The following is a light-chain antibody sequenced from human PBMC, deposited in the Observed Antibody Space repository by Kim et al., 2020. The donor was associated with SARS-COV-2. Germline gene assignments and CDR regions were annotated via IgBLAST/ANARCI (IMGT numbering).Light chain of an antibody. Sequence: QSALTQPPSASGSPGQSVTISYTGTSSDVGGYNSVSWYQQHPGKAPKVMIYEVSERPSGVPDRFSGSKSGNTATLTVSGLQAEDEADYYCNSYAGSNNSVFGTGTKVTVL. CDR1: SSDVGGYNS. CDR2: EVS. V-gene: IGLV2-8*01. J-gene: IGLJ1*01. CDR3: NSYAGSNNSV.